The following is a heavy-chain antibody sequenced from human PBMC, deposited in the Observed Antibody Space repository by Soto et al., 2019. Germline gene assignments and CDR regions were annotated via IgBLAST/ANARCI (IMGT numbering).Heavy chain of an antibody. V-gene: IGHV3-30*18. J-gene: IGHJ5*02. CDR3: AKDPKCCTIGSHFLANWLDP. CDR2: ISYDGSHQ. Sequence: GGSLRLSCAASGFTFSNYGMHWVRQTPGKGLEWVAVISYDGSHQFYTDSVKGRFTISRDNSKNTLYLQMNSLKTEDTAMYYCAKDPKCCTIGSHFLANWLDPWGQGTMVTVYS. D-gene: IGHD2-8*01. CDR1: GFTFSNYG.